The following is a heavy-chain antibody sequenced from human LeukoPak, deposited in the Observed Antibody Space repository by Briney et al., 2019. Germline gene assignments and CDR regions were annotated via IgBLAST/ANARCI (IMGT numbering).Heavy chain of an antibody. V-gene: IGHV3-7*01. CDR2: IRQDGSEK. Sequence: GGSLRLSCAASGFSFGSYWMSWVRQAPGKGLEWVANIRQDGSEKYYVDSVKGRFTISRDNAKNSLYLQMNSLRAEDTAVYYCARSRTWGQGTLVTVSS. J-gene: IGHJ5*02. CDR3: ARSRT. CDR1: GFSFGSYW.